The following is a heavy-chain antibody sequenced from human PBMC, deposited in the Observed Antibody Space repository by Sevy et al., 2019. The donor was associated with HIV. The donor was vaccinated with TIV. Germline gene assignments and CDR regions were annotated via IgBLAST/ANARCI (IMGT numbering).Heavy chain of an antibody. Sequence: GGSLRLPCAASGFTFSDYYMSWIRQAPGKGLEWVSYISSSGSTIYYADSVKGRFTISRDNAKNSLYLQMNSLRAEDTAAYYCARLRLGELSFRGWFDPWGQGTLVTVSS. CDR2: ISSSGSTI. CDR3: ARLRLGELSFRGWFDP. V-gene: IGHV3-11*01. J-gene: IGHJ5*02. D-gene: IGHD3-16*02. CDR1: GFTFSDYY.